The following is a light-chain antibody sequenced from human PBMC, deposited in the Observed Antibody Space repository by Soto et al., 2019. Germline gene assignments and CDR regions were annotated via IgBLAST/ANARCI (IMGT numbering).Light chain of an antibody. J-gene: IGLJ3*02. Sequence: QSVLTQPATVSGSPGQSITISCTGTSSDVGGYKYVSWYQQHPGKAPKLMIYEVSNRPSGVSNRFSGSKSGNTASLTISGLQAEDEADYYCSSYTSSSTLVFGGGIKLTVL. V-gene: IGLV2-14*01. CDR3: SSYTSSSTLV. CDR2: EVS. CDR1: SSDVGGYKY.